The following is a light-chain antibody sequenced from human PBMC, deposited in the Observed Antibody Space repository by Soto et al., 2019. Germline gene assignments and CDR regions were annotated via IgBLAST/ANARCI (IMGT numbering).Light chain of an antibody. Sequence: EIVLTQSPGTLSLSPGERATLSCRASQSVRSGYFAWYQQKPGQAPRLLIVGASSRATGIPDRFSGGGSGTDFTFTISSLEPEDFALYYCHQYDNSPLTFGGGTKVEIK. CDR1: QSVRSGY. V-gene: IGKV3-20*01. J-gene: IGKJ4*01. CDR3: HQYDNSPLT. CDR2: GAS.